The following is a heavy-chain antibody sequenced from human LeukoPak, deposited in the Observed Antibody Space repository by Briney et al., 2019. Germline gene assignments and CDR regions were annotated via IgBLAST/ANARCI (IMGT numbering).Heavy chain of an antibody. CDR3: GRGGYDFDA. CDR1: GFSISDYY. V-gene: IGHV3-69-1*01. J-gene: IGHJ6*02. D-gene: IGHD3/OR15-3a*01. CDR2: IERGTST. Sequence: GGSLRLSCAASGFSISDYYMTWVRQAPGKGLEWVSTIERGTSTLYAGSVKGRFTISRDNTKNTLYLQMSSLRAEDTAVYYCGRGGYDFDAWGPGTTVSVFS.